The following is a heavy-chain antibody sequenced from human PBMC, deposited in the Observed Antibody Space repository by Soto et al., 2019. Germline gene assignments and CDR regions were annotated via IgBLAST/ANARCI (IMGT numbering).Heavy chain of an antibody. CDR2: INAGNGNT. Sequence: ASVKVSCKASGYTFTSYAMHWVRQAPGQRLEWMGWINAGNGNTKYSQKFQGRVTITRDTSASTAYMELSSLRSEDTAVYYCARPESSISWGNGPDYWGQGTLVTVSS. CDR3: ARPESSISWGNGPDY. V-gene: IGHV1-3*01. J-gene: IGHJ4*02. CDR1: GYTFTSYA. D-gene: IGHD6-6*01.